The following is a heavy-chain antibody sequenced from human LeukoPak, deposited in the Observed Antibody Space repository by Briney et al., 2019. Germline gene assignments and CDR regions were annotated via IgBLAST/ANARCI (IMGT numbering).Heavy chain of an antibody. CDR1: GGSFSGYY. CDR2: INHSGST. Sequence: SSETLSLTCAVYGGSFSGYYWSWIRQPPGKGLEWIGEINHSGSTNYNPSLKSRVTISVDTYKNQLSLKLSSVTAADTAVYYCARSLAYYDFWSGNSVFYYYYMDVWGKGTTVTVSS. J-gene: IGHJ6*03. V-gene: IGHV4-34*01. D-gene: IGHD3-3*01. CDR3: ARSLAYYDFWSGNSVFYYYYMDV.